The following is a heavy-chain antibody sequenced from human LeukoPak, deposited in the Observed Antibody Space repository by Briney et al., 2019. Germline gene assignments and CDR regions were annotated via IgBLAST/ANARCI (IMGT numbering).Heavy chain of an antibody. Sequence: SETLSLTCTVSGGSISSYYWSWIRQPPGKGLEWIGYIYYSGSTNYNPSLKSRVTISVDTSKNQFSLKLSSVTAADTAVYYCARTYYDFWSGYYTFDYWGQGTLVTVSS. D-gene: IGHD3-3*01. CDR1: GGSISSYY. CDR2: IYYSGST. V-gene: IGHV4-59*01. J-gene: IGHJ4*02. CDR3: ARTYYDFWSGYYTFDY.